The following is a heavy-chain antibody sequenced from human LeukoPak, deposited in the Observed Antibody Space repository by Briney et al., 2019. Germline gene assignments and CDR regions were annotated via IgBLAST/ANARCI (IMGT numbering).Heavy chain of an antibody. CDR3: ARDSGWFGELYHDY. D-gene: IGHD3-10*01. CDR1: GFTFSSYS. J-gene: IGHJ4*02. Sequence: GVSLRLSCAASGFTFSSYSMNWVRQAPGKGLEWVSSISSSSSYIYFADSVKGRFTISRDNAKNSLYLQMNSLRAEDTAVYYCARDSGWFGELYHDYWGQGTLVTVSS. V-gene: IGHV3-21*01. CDR2: ISSSSSYI.